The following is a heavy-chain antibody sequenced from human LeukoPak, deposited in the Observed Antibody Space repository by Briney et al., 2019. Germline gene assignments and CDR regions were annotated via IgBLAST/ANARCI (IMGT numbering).Heavy chain of an antibody. CDR3: ARDRIYYYYMDV. Sequence: SETLSLTCTVSGGSISSCSYYWSWIRQPAGKGLEWIGRIYTSGSTNYNPSLKSRVTISVDTSKNQFSLKLSSVTAADTAVYYCARDRIYYYYMDVWGKGTTVTVSS. J-gene: IGHJ6*03. V-gene: IGHV4-61*02. CDR2: IYTSGST. CDR1: GGSISSCSYY.